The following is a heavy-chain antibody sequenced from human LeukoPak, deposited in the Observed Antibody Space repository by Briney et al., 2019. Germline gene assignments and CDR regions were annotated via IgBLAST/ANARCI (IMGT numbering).Heavy chain of an antibody. CDR2: IYYSGST. CDR3: AREKYYYDSSGYWFDP. Sequence: SETLSLTCTVSGGSISSSSYYWGWIRQPPGKGLEWIGSIYYSGSTYYNPSLKSRVTISVDTSKNQFSLKLSSVTAADTAVYYCAREKYYYDSSGYWFDPWGQGTLVTVSS. J-gene: IGHJ5*02. V-gene: IGHV4-39*07. CDR1: GGSISSSSYY. D-gene: IGHD3-22*01.